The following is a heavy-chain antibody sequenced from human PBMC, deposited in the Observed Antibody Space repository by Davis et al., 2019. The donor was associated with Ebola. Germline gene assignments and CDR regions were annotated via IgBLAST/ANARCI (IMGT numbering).Heavy chain of an antibody. J-gene: IGHJ4*02. CDR1: GFSFSNTA. CDR3: AKDRAYGSGNYNSYLAQ. D-gene: IGHD3-10*01. Sequence: GGSLRLSCAASGFSFSNTAMTWVRQAPGKGLEWVAVISHISAGIYYADSVNGRFTISRDNSKNTLYRQMNSLRAEDTALYHCAKDRAYGSGNYNSYLAQWGQGTLVTVSS. CDR2: ISHISAGI. V-gene: IGHV3-23*01.